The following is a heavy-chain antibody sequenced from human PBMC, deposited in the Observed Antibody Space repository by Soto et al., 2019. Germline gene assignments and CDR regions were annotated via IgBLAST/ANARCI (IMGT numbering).Heavy chain of an antibody. V-gene: IGHV1-69*01. Sequence: QVQLVQSGAEVKKPGSSVKVSCKASGGTFSSYAISWVRQAPGQGLEWMGGIIPIFGTANYAQKFQGRVTITADESTSTAYMELSSLRSEDTAVYYCARNLRFLEWLHHPPPNYGMDVWGQGTTVTVSS. CDR3: ARNLRFLEWLHHPPPNYGMDV. CDR2: IIPIFGTA. D-gene: IGHD3-3*01. CDR1: GGTFSSYA. J-gene: IGHJ6*02.